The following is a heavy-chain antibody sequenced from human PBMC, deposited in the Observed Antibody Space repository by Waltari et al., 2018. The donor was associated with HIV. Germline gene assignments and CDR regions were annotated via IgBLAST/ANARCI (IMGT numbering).Heavy chain of an antibody. CDR1: GGSFSGYY. Sequence: QVQLQQWGAGLLKPSETLSLTCAVYGGSFSGYYWNWIRQAPGKGLEWIGEINNSGTTHYSPSLTDRVALSVDTSKNQFSLNLTSVTAADTAVYYCARALPLVGSTPAPFEYWGHGNLVTVSS. CDR2: INNSGTT. V-gene: IGHV4-34*01. CDR3: ARALPLVGSTPAPFEY. D-gene: IGHD1-26*01. J-gene: IGHJ4*01.